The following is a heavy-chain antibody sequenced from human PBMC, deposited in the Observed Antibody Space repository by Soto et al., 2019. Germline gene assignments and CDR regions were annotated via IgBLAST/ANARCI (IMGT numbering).Heavy chain of an antibody. CDR1: GFTFTSDV. CDR3: AKDSGYQLPDNYFYYGLDV. J-gene: IGHJ6*02. Sequence: SLRLSCAASGFTFTSDVIHWVRPTPGKGLGWVAAISYDEIDKKYASSVKGRFTVSRDNVKNTLSLQMNSLRPEDTAVYYCAKDSGYQLPDNYFYYGLDVWGQGTTVTVSS. D-gene: IGHD2-2*01. V-gene: IGHV3-30*18. CDR2: ISYDEIDK.